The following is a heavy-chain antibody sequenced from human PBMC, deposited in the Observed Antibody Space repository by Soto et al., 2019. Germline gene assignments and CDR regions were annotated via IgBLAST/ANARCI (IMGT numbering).Heavy chain of an antibody. J-gene: IGHJ4*02. D-gene: IGHD3-22*01. CDR3: ARTRYYYDSSGYPHQYYFDY. V-gene: IGHV4-59*01. Sequence: WETLSLTCTVSGGSISSYYWSWIRQPPGKGLEWIGYIYYSGSTNYNPSLKSRVTISVDTSKNQFSLKLSSVTAADTAVYYCARTRYYYDSSGYPHQYYFDYWGQGTLVTVSS. CDR2: IYYSGST. CDR1: GGSISSYY.